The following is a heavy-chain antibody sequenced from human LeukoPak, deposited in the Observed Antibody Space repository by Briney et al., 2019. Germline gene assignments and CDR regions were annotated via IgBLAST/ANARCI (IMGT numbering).Heavy chain of an antibody. CDR3: ARALPYYYGSGSPAGWFDP. V-gene: IGHV1-18*04. CDR2: ISAYNGNT. J-gene: IGHJ5*02. Sequence: GESLKISCKGSGYTFTSYWIGWVRQAPGQGLEWMGWISAYNGNTNYAQKLQGRVTMTTDTSTSTAYMELRSLRSDDTAVYYCARALPYYYGSGSPAGWFDPWGQGTLVTVSS. CDR1: GYTFTSYW. D-gene: IGHD3-10*01.